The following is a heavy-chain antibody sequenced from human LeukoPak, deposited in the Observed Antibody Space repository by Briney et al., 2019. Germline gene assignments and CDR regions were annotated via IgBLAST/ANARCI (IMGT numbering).Heavy chain of an antibody. Sequence: GGSLRLSCTASGFTFDDYAMHWVRQAPAKGLECVSLISGDGGTTDYADSVKGRFTISRDNRRNSLYLHMNSLRTEDTALYFCAKVYVGSWYAYDHWGQGTLVTVSS. V-gene: IGHV3-43*02. J-gene: IGHJ4*02. CDR3: AKVYVGSWYAYDH. CDR1: GFTFDDYA. CDR2: ISGDGGTT. D-gene: IGHD6-13*01.